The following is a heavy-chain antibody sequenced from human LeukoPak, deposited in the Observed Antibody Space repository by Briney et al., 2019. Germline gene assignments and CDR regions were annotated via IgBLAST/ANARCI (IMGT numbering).Heavy chain of an antibody. CDR3: ARKDQYCSGRRCYSRGWFDP. Sequence: SGTLSLTCAVSGGSISSSNWWNWVRQPPGKGLEWIGEIYHSGSTYYNPSLKSRVTISIDKSKNQFSLKVTSVTAADTAVYYCARKDQYCSGRRCYSRGWFDPWGQGTLVTVSS. CDR1: GGSISSSNW. J-gene: IGHJ5*02. CDR2: IYHSGST. D-gene: IGHD2-15*01. V-gene: IGHV4-4*02.